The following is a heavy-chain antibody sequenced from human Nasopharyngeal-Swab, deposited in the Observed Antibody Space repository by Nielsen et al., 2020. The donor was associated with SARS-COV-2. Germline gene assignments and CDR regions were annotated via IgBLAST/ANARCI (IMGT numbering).Heavy chain of an antibody. D-gene: IGHD2-2*01. CDR2: INPSGGSP. CDR3: ARDPMMCRSTSCAFDH. V-gene: IGHV1-46*01. Sequence: ASVKVSCKASGFTFTNCYIHWVRQAPGQGLEWMAIINPSGGSPTYAQRFQGRVTMTWDTSTGTVYMEISSLRFDDTAVYYCARDPMMCRSTSCAFDHWGQGTLVTVSS. J-gene: IGHJ4*02. CDR1: GFTFTNCY.